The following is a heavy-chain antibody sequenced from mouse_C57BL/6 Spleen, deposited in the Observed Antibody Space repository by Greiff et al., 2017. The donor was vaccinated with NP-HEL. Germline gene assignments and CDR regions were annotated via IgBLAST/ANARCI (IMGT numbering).Heavy chain of an antibody. CDR1: GFTFSNYW. D-gene: IGHD1-1*01. V-gene: IGHV6-3*01. CDR2: IRLKSDNYAT. CDR3: TGGDGSSYVGWYFDV. J-gene: IGHJ1*03. Sequence: EVKLQESGGGLVQPGGSMKLSCVASGFTFSNYWMNWVRQSPEKGLEWVAQIRLKSDNYATHYAESVKGRFTISRDDSKSSVYLQMNNLRAEDTGIYYCTGGDGSSYVGWYFDVWGTGTTVTVSS.